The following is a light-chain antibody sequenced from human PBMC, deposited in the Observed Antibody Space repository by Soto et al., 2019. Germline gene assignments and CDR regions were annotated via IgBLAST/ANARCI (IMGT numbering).Light chain of an antibody. CDR1: QSVSSTF. V-gene: IGKV3-20*01. Sequence: EIVLTQSPGTLSLSPGQRATLSCRASQSVSSTFLAWYQQKPGQAPRLLIYGASSRATGIPARFSGSGSGTDSAITISRLESEDFAVYYCQQYGSSPFTCGPGTKLDIK. CDR2: GAS. CDR3: QQYGSSPFT. J-gene: IGKJ3*01.